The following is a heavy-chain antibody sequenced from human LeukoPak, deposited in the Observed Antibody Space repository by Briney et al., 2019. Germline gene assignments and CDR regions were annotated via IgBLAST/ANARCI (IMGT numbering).Heavy chain of an antibody. CDR3: AKDTLEGDYYGSGSYYYDY. CDR2: ISGSGGST. Sequence: GGSLRLSCAASGFTFSSYAMSWVRQAPGKGLEWVSAISGSGGSTYYADSVKGRFTISRDNSKNTLYLQMNGLRAEDTAVYYCAKDTLEGDYYGSGSYYYDYWGQGTLVTVSS. J-gene: IGHJ4*02. V-gene: IGHV3-23*01. CDR1: GFTFSSYA. D-gene: IGHD3-10*01.